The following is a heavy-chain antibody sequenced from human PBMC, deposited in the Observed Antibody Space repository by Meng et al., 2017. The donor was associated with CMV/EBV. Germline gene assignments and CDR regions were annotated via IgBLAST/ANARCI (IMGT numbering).Heavy chain of an antibody. CDR3: ARAWSRAIFGVASASFDY. V-gene: IGHV4-39*07. CDR2: IYYSGST. Sequence: GSLRLSCTVSGGSISSSSYYWGWIRQPPGKGLEWIGSIYYSGSTYYNPPLKSRVTISVDTSKNQFSLKLSSVTAADTAVYYCARAWSRAIFGVASASFDYWGQGTLVTVSS. D-gene: IGHD3-3*01. CDR1: GGSISSSSYY. J-gene: IGHJ4*02.